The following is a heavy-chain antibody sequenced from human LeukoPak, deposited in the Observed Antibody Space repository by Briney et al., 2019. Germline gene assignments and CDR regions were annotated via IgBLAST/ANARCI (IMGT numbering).Heavy chain of an antibody. J-gene: IGHJ6*03. D-gene: IGHD2-15*01. CDR3: ARVLRYCSGGNCYSGGLGYMDV. CDR1: GFTFSSYN. CDR2: ITSSSSYI. Sequence: GGSLRLSCTASGFTFSSYNMNWVRQAPGKGLEWVSSITSSSSYIYYADSVKGRFTISRDNAKNSLYLQMNSLRAEDTAVYYCARVLRYCSGGNCYSGGLGYMDVWGKGTTVTISS. V-gene: IGHV3-21*04.